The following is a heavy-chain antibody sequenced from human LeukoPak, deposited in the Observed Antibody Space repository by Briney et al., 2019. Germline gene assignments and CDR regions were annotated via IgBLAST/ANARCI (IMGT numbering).Heavy chain of an antibody. J-gene: IGHJ6*02. CDR1: GYSFTSYW. CDR2: IYPGDSDT. V-gene: IGHV5-51*01. CDR3: AMDSSGYVDYYYYYGMDV. D-gene: IGHD3-22*01. Sequence: GESLKISCKGSGYSFTSYWIGWVRQMPGKGLEWTGIIYPGDSDTRYSPSFQGQVTISADKSISTAYLQWSSLKASDTAMYYCAMDSSGYVDYYYYYGMDVWGQGTTVTVSS.